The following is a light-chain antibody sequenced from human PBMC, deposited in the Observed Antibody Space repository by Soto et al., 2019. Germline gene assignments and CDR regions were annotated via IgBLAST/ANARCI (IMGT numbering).Light chain of an antibody. CDR2: EVS. Sequence: QSALTQPASVSGSPGQSITISCTGTSSDVGGYNYVSWYQQHQGKAPKLMIYEVSNRPSGVSNRFSGSKSGNTASLTISVLQAEDEAEYYCSSYTSSSIDYVFGTGTKVTVL. J-gene: IGLJ1*01. CDR1: SSDVGGYNY. CDR3: SSYTSSSIDYV. V-gene: IGLV2-14*01.